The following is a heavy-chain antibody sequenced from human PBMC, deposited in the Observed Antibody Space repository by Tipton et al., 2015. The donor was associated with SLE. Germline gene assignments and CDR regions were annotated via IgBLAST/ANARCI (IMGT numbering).Heavy chain of an antibody. CDR1: GGSISSGSYY. Sequence: TLSLTCTVSGGSISSGSYYWSWIRQPAGKGLEWIGRIYTSGSTNYNPPLKSRVTISVDTSKNQFSLKLSSVTAADTAVYYCVRDDGAGPYYYGMDAWGQGTTVTVSS. CDR2: IYTSGST. CDR3: VRDDGAGPYYYGMDA. J-gene: IGHJ6*02. D-gene: IGHD1-26*01. V-gene: IGHV4-61*02.